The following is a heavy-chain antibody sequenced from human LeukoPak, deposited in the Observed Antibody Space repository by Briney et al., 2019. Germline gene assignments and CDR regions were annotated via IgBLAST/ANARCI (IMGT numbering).Heavy chain of an antibody. Sequence: SETLSLTCTVSGGSISSYYWSWIRQPPGKGLEWIGYIYYSGSTNYNPSLKSRVTISVDTSKNQFSLKLSSVTAADTAVYYCARVVPSLGIGIWGQGTMITVSS. CDR3: ARVVPSLGIGI. CDR1: GGSISSYY. CDR2: IYYSGST. J-gene: IGHJ3*02. D-gene: IGHD3-10*01. V-gene: IGHV4-59*01.